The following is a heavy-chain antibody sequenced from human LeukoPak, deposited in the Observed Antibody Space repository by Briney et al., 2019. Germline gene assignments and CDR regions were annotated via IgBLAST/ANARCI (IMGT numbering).Heavy chain of an antibody. Sequence: PGGSLRLSCATSGFTFNFYGMSWVRQAPGKGLEWVSTISDSGDHTNYADSVKGRFTISRDNSKNTVGLQMNSLRAEDMAVYYCAIGGWFDFWGQGTLVTVSS. CDR1: GFTFNFYG. J-gene: IGHJ4*02. V-gene: IGHV3-23*01. CDR3: AIGGWFDF. D-gene: IGHD2-15*01. CDR2: ISDSGDHT.